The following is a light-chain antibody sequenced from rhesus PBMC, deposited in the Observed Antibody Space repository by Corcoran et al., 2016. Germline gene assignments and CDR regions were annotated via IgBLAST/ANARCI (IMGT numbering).Light chain of an antibody. CDR1: QSVGSY. J-gene: IGKJ2*01. CDR2: GAS. V-gene: IGKV3-24*04. CDR3: QQSSNLYS. Sequence: ETVVTQSPATLSLSPGERATLSCRASQSVGSYLAWYQQKPGQAPRLLIYGASSRATGLPARFSGRGSGTDCTLTISSLEPEDVGVYYWQQSSNLYSFGQGTKVEIK.